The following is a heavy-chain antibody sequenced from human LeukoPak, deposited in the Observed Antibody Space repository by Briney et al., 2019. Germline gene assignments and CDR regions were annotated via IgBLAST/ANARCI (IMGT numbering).Heavy chain of an antibody. CDR2: ISGSGGST. J-gene: IGHJ4*02. D-gene: IGHD3-10*01. CDR1: GFTFSSYA. CDR3: AKDPGSGSYYTTAFDY. V-gene: IGHV3-23*01. Sequence: GGSLRLSCAASGFTFSSYAMSWVRQAPGKGLEWVSAISGSGGSTYYADSVKGRFTISRDNSKNTLYLQMDSLRAEDTAVYYCAKDPGSGSYYTTAFDYWGQGTLVTVSS.